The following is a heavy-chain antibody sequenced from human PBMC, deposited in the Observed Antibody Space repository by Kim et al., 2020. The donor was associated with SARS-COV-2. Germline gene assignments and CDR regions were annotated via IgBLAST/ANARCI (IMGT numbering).Heavy chain of an antibody. Sequence: GGSLRLSCAASGFTFSSDAMNWVRQAPGKGLEWVSAISGSGGSTYYADSVKGRFTISRDNSKNTLYLQMNSLRAEDTAVYYCAKGGAAAGIYYYYGMDVWGQGTTVTVSS. CDR1: GFTFSSDA. CDR2: ISGSGGST. CDR3: AKGGAAAGIYYYYGMDV. J-gene: IGHJ6*02. V-gene: IGHV3-23*01. D-gene: IGHD6-13*01.